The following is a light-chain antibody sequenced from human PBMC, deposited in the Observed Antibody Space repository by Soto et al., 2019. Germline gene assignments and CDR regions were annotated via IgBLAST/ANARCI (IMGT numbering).Light chain of an antibody. V-gene: IGKV3-20*01. CDR1: QRVSSSY. CDR3: QQYGNSPRYS. J-gene: IGKJ2*03. Sequence: EIVLTQSPGTLSLSPGERATLSCRASQRVSSSYLAWYQQKPGQAPRLLICGASSRATGIPDRFSGSGSGTDFTLTISRLEAEDFAVYYCQQYGNSPRYSFGQGTKLEIK. CDR2: GAS.